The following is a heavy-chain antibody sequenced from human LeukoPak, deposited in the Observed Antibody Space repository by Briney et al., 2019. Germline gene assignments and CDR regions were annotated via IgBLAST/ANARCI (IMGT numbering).Heavy chain of an antibody. J-gene: IGHJ4*02. V-gene: IGHV3-21*01. CDR3: GRGLDRNTSPLDY. CDR1: GFTFSIYN. Sequence: GGSLRLSCAASGFTFSIYNMNWVRQAPGKGLEWVSSISSSSSYIYYADSVKGRFTISRDNAKNSLYLQMNSLRAEDAAVYYCGRGLDRNTSPLDYWGQGTLVTVSS. D-gene: IGHD2-2*01. CDR2: ISSSSSYI.